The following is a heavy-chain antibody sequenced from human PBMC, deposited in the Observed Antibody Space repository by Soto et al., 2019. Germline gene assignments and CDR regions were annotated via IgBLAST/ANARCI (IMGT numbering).Heavy chain of an antibody. J-gene: IGHJ4*02. Sequence: ASVKVSCKASGGTFSSYAISWVRQAPGQGLEWMGGIIPIFGTANYAQKFQGRVTITADESTSTAYMELSSLRSEDTAVYYCAREGSSSSRIGYDYWGQGTLVTVSS. CDR2: IIPIFGTA. CDR3: AREGSSSSRIGYDY. V-gene: IGHV1-69*13. D-gene: IGHD6-6*01. CDR1: GGTFSSYA.